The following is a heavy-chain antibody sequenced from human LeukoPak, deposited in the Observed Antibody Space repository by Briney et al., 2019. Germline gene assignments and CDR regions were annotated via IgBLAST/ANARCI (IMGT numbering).Heavy chain of an antibody. D-gene: IGHD3-22*01. CDR1: GFTFSSSH. Sequence: GGSLRLSCAASGFTFSSSHMNWVRQAPGKGLEWVSAIAASDGNTYYADSVKGRFSISRDNSKNTVFLQMNSLRAEDTALYYCAKDMGDNSARGRFDHWGQGILVTVSS. CDR3: AKDMGDNSARGRFDH. J-gene: IGHJ4*02. V-gene: IGHV3-23*01. CDR2: IAASDGNT.